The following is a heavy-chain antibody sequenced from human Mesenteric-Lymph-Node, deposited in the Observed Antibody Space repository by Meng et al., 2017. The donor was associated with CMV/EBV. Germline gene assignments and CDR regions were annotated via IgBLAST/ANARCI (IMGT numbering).Heavy chain of an antibody. J-gene: IGHJ4*02. CDR1: GFTFSTYG. D-gene: IGHD6-19*01. Sequence: GESLKISCGASGFTFSTYGMHWVRQAPGKGLEWVALIWYDGSNKYYADSVKGRFTISRDNSKNTLYLQMNSLRAEDTAVYYCAKPGAPFSSGWQGDFDYWGQGTLVTVSS. V-gene: IGHV3-33*06. CDR2: IWYDGSNK. CDR3: AKPGAPFSSGWQGDFDY.